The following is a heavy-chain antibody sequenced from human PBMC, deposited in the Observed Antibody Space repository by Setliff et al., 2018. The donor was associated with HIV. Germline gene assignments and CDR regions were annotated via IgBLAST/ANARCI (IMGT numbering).Heavy chain of an antibody. CDR1: GFTFSKTW. D-gene: IGHD1-26*01. J-gene: IGHJ4*02. V-gene: IGHV3-15*01. CDR3: TTDLGSGRFSWNNN. CDR2: IKSNIDGGTT. Sequence: PGGSLRLSCAASGFTFSKTWMTWVRQAPGKGLEWVGRIKSNIDGGTTYYAAPVEGRFTISRDDSKNTLSLQMNSLKTEDTAIYYCTTDLGSGRFSWNNNWGQGTLVTVSS.